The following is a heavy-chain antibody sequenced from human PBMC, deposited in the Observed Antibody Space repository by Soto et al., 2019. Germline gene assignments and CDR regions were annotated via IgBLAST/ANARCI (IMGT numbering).Heavy chain of an antibody. V-gene: IGHV3-7*01. CDR1: GFTFSSYW. CDR2: IKQDGSEK. J-gene: IGHJ4*02. D-gene: IGHD4-17*01. CDR3: ARDQDGEQALFDY. Sequence: PGGSLRLSCAASGFTFSSYWMSWVRQAPGKGLEWVANIKQDGSEKYYVDSVKGRFTISRDNAKNSLYLQMNSLRAEDTAVYYCARDQDGEQALFDYWGQGTLVTVSS.